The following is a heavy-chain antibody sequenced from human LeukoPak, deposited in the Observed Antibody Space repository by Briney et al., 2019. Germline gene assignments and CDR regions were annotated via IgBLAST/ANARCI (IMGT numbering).Heavy chain of an antibody. V-gene: IGHV4-59*01. J-gene: IGHJ6*02. CDR3: ARTFSESYYYYGMDV. D-gene: IGHD1-26*01. Sequence: SETLSLTCTVSGGSISSYYWSWIRQPPGKGLEWIGYVYYSGRTNYNPSLKSRVTISVDTSKNQFSLKLSSVAAADTAVYYCARTFSESYYYYGMDVWGQGTTVTVSS. CDR1: GGSISSYY. CDR2: VYYSGRT.